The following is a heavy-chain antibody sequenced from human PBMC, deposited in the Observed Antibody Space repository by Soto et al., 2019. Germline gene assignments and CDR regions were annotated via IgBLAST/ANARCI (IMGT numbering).Heavy chain of an antibody. CDR3: ARAQYGYGMDV. V-gene: IGHV3-21*01. CDR2: ISSSSSYI. J-gene: IGHJ6*02. Sequence: EVQLVESGGGLVKPGGSLRLSCAASGFTFSSYSMNWVRQAPGKGLEWVSSISSSSSYIYYADSVKGRFTISRDNAKNSLYLQMNSLIAEDTAVYYCARAQYGYGMDVWGQGTTVTVSS. CDR1: GFTFSSYS. D-gene: IGHD4-17*01.